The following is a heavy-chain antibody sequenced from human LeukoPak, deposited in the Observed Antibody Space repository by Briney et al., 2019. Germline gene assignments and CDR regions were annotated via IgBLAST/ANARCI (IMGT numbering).Heavy chain of an antibody. D-gene: IGHD3-3*01. CDR3: ASEGRSNDY. CDR1: GGTFSSYA. Sequence: SVKVSCKASGGTFSSYAISWVRQAPGQGLEWMGRIIPILGIANYAQKFQGRVTITADKSASTAYMELSSLRSEDTAVYYCASEGRSNDYWGQGTLVTVSS. V-gene: IGHV1-69*04. J-gene: IGHJ4*02. CDR2: IIPILGIA.